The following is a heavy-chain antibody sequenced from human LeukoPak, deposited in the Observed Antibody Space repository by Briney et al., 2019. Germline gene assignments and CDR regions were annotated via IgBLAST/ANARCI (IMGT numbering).Heavy chain of an antibody. CDR3: ARGGSYGSFDY. CDR1: GFTFSSYW. Sequence: GGSLRLSRAASGFTFSSYWMSWVRQAPGKGLEWVANIKQDGSEKYYVDSVKGRFTISRDNAKNSLYLQMNSLRAEDTAVYYCARGGSYGSFDYWGQGTLVTVSS. D-gene: IGHD5-18*01. V-gene: IGHV3-7*01. J-gene: IGHJ4*02. CDR2: IKQDGSEK.